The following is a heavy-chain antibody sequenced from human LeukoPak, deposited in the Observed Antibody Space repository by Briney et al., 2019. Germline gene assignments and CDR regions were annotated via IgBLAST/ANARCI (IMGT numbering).Heavy chain of an antibody. J-gene: IGHJ4*02. CDR2: IRPETDGGTT. V-gene: IGHV3-15*01. D-gene: IGHD2/OR15-2a*01. CDR1: GFTFSQAW. CDR3: TILFAWYFDY. Sequence: GGSLRLSCAASGFTFSQAWMSWVRQAPGKGLEWVGRIRPETDGGTTDYAAPVKGRFTISRDHSKNTLYLQMDSLKIEDTAVYYCTILFAWYFDYWGQGTLVTVSS.